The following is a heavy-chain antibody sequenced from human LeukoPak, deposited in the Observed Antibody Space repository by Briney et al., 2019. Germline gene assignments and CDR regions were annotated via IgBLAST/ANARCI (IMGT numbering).Heavy chain of an antibody. CDR1: GFTFSTYP. D-gene: IGHD3-3*01. V-gene: IGHV3-23*01. Sequence: GGSLMLPCAASGFTFSTYPMTWVRQAPGKGLEWVSLISSVGDKTYYADSVKGRFTFSRDNSKHTLSLQMNSLRAEDTAIYYCAKDFRVGGGGTVAWRQWSPVTVSS. CDR3: AKDFRVGGGGTVA. CDR2: ISSVGDKT. J-gene: IGHJ6*02.